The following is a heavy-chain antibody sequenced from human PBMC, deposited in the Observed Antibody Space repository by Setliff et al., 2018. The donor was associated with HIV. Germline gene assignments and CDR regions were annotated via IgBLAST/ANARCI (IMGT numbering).Heavy chain of an antibody. D-gene: IGHD2-15*01. Sequence: GSLRLSCAASGFTFSDYYMSWIRQAPGMGLEWVSYISSGGRTMYYADSVKGRFTISRDNAKKSLYLQMNDLRAEDTAVYYCARDCSGGSCYSENGLDVWGQGTTVTVSS. CDR3: ARDCSGGSCYSENGLDV. J-gene: IGHJ6*02. V-gene: IGHV3-11*04. CDR2: ISSGGRTM. CDR1: GFTFSDYY.